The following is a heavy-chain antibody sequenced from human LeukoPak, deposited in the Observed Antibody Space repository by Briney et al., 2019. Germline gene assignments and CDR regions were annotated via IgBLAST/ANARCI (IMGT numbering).Heavy chain of an antibody. CDR1: GGSISSGGYY. CDR3: ARTDCKSCGMDV. CDR2: IYYSGST. D-gene: IGHD2-21*02. J-gene: IGHJ6*02. V-gene: IGHV4-31*03. Sequence: SETLFLTCTVSGGSISSGGYYWSWIRQHPGKGLEWIGYIYYSGSTYYNPSLKSRVIISVDTSKNQFSLKLSSVTAADTAVYYCARTDCKSCGMDVWGQGTTVTVSS.